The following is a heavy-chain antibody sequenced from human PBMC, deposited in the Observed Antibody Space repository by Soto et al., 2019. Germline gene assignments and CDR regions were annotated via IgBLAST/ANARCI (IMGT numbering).Heavy chain of an antibody. CDR3: ARDIPSGGAYHDS. Sequence: PGGPLRLSCAASVFTFSGYTLNWVRLAMGKGLEWLSSISRRSSYIYYAGSVKGRFTISRDNARNSLFREIKTLRAKDTAVYYSARDIPSGGAYHDSLAQGTKVTVSS. CDR2: ISRRSSYI. V-gene: IGHV3-21*01. D-gene: IGHD3-10*01. CDR1: VFTFSGYT. J-gene: IGHJ4*02.